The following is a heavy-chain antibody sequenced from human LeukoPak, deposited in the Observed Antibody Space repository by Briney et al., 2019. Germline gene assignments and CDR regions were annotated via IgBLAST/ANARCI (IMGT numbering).Heavy chain of an antibody. CDR2: INHSGST. D-gene: IGHD6-13*01. J-gene: IGHJ5*02. Sequence: SETLSLTCAVSGYSISSGYYWSWIRQPPGKGLEWIGEINHSGSTNYNPSLKSRVTISVDTSKNQFSLKLSSVTAADTAVYYCASLPPIAGYSSSLYWFDPWGQGTLVTVSS. CDR3: ASLPPIAGYSSSLYWFDP. V-gene: IGHV4-34*01. CDR1: GYSISSGYY.